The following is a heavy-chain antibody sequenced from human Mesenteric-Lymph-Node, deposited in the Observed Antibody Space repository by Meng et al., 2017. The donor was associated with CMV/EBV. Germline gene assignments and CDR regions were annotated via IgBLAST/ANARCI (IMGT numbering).Heavy chain of an antibody. CDR3: ARTGYSYGLPFYYFDY. V-gene: IGHV1-18*01. CDR2: SSVYTGKT. J-gene: IGHJ4*02. Sequence: ASVKVSCKASGYNFIDFGISWVRQAPGQGLEWMGWSSVYTGKTDYAQNFQGRVTMTRDTSIDTAYMELSRLRSDDTAVYYCARTGYSYGLPFYYFDYWGQGTLVTVSS. CDR1: GYNFIDFG. D-gene: IGHD5-18*01.